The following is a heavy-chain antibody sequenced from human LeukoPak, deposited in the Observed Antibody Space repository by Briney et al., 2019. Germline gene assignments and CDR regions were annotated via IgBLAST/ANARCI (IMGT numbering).Heavy chain of an antibody. CDR1: GYTFGSYF. Sequence: ASVKVSCEASGYTFGSYFMHWVRQAPGQGPEWMGIINPSDGYRTYAQKFQGRLTMSTDTSTSTLYMELSSLTSEDTAIYFCAREWLNTCWFDPWGQGTLVTVSS. J-gene: IGHJ5*02. V-gene: IGHV1-46*01. CDR3: AREWLNTCWFDP. CDR2: INPSDGYR. D-gene: IGHD6-19*01.